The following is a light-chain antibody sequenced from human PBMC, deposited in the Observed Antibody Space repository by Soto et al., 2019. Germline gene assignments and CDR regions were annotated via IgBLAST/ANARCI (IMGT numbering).Light chain of an antibody. J-gene: IGKJ2*01. V-gene: IGKV4-1*01. CDR2: WAS. Sequence: DIVMTQSPDSLAVSLGERATINCKSSQSVLYRVNNENYLAWFQQRAGQPPKLLVYWASNRASGVPDRFSGSGSGTDFTLTISSLQAEDVAVYYCQQYHSLPYTFGQGTKLEIK. CDR1: QSVLYRVNNENY. CDR3: QQYHSLPYT.